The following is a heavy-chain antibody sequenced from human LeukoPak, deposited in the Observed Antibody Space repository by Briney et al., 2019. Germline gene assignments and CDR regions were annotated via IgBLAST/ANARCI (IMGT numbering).Heavy chain of an antibody. CDR2: MYPDDSDT. J-gene: IGHJ3*02. Sequence: GESLKISCKTSGYDFTSYWIGWVRQMPGKGLEWMGIMYPDDSDTRYSPSFQGQVTISADKSISTAYLQWRSLRASDTAMYYCARSYSSVSDAFDIWGQGTMVTVSS. D-gene: IGHD3-22*01. CDR3: ARSYSSVSDAFDI. V-gene: IGHV5-51*01. CDR1: GYDFTSYW.